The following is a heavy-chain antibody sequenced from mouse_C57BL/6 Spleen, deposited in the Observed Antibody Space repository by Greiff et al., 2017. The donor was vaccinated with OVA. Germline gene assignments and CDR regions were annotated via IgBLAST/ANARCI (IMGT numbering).Heavy chain of an antibody. D-gene: IGHD1-1*01. CDR1: GYTFTSYW. CDR3: AREEAYYYGSSCLFAY. CDR2: IDPNSGGT. J-gene: IGHJ3*01. V-gene: IGHV1-72*01. Sequence: QVQLQQPGAELVKPGASVKLSCKASGYTFTSYWMHWVKQRPGRGLEWIGRIDPNSGGTKYNEKFKSKATLTVDKPSSTAYMQLSSLTSEDSAVYYCAREEAYYYGSSCLFAYWGQGTLVTVSA.